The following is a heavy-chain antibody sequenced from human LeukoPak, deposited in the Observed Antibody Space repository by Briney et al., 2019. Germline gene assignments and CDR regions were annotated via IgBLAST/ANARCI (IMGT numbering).Heavy chain of an antibody. D-gene: IGHD3/OR15-3a*01. CDR1: GGSISSGDYY. CDR3: ARDRMDRVDY. CDR2: IYYSGST. Sequence: SETLSLTCTVSGGSISSGDYYWSWIRQPPGKGLEWIGYIYYSGSTYYNPSLKSRVTISVDTPKNQFSLKLSSVTAADTAVYYCARDRMDRVDYWGQGTLVTVSS. J-gene: IGHJ4*02. V-gene: IGHV4-30-4*01.